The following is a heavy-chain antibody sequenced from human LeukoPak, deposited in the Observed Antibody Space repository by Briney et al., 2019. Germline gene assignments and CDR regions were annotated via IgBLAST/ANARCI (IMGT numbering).Heavy chain of an antibody. CDR1: GGSISSYY. Sequence: PSETLSLTCTVSGGSISSYYWSWIRQPPGKGLEWIGYIYYSGSTNYNPSLKSRVTISVDTSKNQFSLKLSSVTAADTAVYYCARYDSSGYLNYFDYWGQGTLVTVSS. D-gene: IGHD3-22*01. CDR2: IYYSGST. J-gene: IGHJ4*02. V-gene: IGHV4-59*01. CDR3: ARYDSSGYLNYFDY.